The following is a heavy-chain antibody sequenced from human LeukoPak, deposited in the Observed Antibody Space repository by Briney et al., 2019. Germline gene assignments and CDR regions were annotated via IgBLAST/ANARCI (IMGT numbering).Heavy chain of an antibody. CDR2: IYSSGRT. J-gene: IGHJ6*02. Sequence: TSETLSLTCTVSGGSISSYYWSWIRQPPGKGLEWIGYIYSSGRTNYNPSLESRVLISIDTSKNKFSLKLSSVTTADTAVYYCARDIHSSPSGMDVWGRGTTVIVSS. D-gene: IGHD6-6*01. CDR1: GGSISSYY. CDR3: ARDIHSSPSGMDV. V-gene: IGHV4-59*01.